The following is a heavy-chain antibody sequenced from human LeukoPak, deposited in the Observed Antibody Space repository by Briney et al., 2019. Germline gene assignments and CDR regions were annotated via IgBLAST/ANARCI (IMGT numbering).Heavy chain of an antibody. D-gene: IGHD6-19*01. CDR2: INNGGGST. J-gene: IGHJ4*02. V-gene: IGHV3-23*01. CDR1: GFTFNTYA. Sequence: GGSLRLSCAASGFTFNTYAMSWVRQAPGNGLEWVSTINNGGGSTYYADAVKGRFTISRDNSKNTLYLQMNSLRAEDTAVYYCVKARGSGWTYPFDNWGQGTLVTVSS. CDR3: VKARGSGWTYPFDN.